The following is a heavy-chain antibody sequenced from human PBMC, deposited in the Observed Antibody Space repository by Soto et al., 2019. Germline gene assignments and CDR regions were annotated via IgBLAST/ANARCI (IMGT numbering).Heavy chain of an antibody. V-gene: IGHV4-4*07. Sequence: SSETLSLTCFVSGGSISSYYWSWIRQSAGKGLEWIGRIYNGGNTQYNPSLKSRVTMSADTSKNQFSLRLNSVTAADTDVYYCARDGSDSYGLDVWGQGTTVTAP. D-gene: IGHD3-10*01. J-gene: IGHJ6*02. CDR2: IYNGGNT. CDR3: ARDGSDSYGLDV. CDR1: GGSISSYY.